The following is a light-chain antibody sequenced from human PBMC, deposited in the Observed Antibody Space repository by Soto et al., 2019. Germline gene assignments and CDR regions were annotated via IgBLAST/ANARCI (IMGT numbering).Light chain of an antibody. CDR2: KAS. CDR1: QSISSW. Sequence: DIQMTQSPSTLSASVGDRVTITCRASQSISSWLAWYQQKPGKAPNLLIYKASNLHGVVPSRFSGSGSGTEFTLTISSLQPDDFATYYCQQYNSYSYTFGQGTKLEIK. CDR3: QQYNSYSYT. V-gene: IGKV1-5*03. J-gene: IGKJ2*01.